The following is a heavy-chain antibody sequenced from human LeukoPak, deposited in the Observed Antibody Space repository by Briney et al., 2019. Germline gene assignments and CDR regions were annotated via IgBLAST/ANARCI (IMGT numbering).Heavy chain of an antibody. Sequence: GRSLRLASALSAPTFGMYAMGWDRQAQGELLEWDSATRGGGGRTDYADSVEGRFTISRDKSKNTLYLQMNSLRGEDTAVYYCAKVGVRELIKYYFDYWGQGTLVTVSS. V-gene: IGHV3-23*01. J-gene: IGHJ4*02. D-gene: IGHD1-26*01. CDR2: TRGGGGRT. CDR1: APTFGMYA. CDR3: AKVGVRELIKYYFDY.